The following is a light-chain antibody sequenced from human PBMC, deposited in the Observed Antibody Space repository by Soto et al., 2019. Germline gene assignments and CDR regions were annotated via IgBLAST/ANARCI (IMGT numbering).Light chain of an antibody. Sequence: EIVLTQSPGTLSLSPGERATLSCRSSQRVSSSYLAWYQQKPGQAPRRLIDGASSRATGIPDRFSGSGSGTDFTLTISRLEPEDFAVYYCQQYGSSPTWTFGQGTKVDIK. CDR3: QQYGSSPTWT. CDR1: QRVSSSY. CDR2: GAS. J-gene: IGKJ1*01. V-gene: IGKV3-20*01.